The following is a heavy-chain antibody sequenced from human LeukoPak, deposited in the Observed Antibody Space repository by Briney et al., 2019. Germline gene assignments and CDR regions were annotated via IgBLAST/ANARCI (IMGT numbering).Heavy chain of an antibody. J-gene: IGHJ3*02. CDR1: GFTFSTYW. Sequence: GGSLRLSCAASGFTFSTYWMHWVRQAPGKGLVWVSRTNSDGSTTSYADSVKGRFTISRDNSKNTLYLQMNSLRAEDTAVYYCAKAEYCGGDCYSPSHAFDIWGQGTMVTVSS. CDR2: TNSDGSTT. CDR3: AKAEYCGGDCYSPSHAFDI. D-gene: IGHD2-21*01. V-gene: IGHV3-74*01.